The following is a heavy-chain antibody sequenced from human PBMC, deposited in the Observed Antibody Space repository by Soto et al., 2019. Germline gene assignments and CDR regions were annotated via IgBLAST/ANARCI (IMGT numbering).Heavy chain of an antibody. CDR2: IYYSGST. CDR1: GGSISSSSYY. CDR3: ARQIAAHPSTLSVGYFDL. V-gene: IGHV4-39*01. D-gene: IGHD6-6*01. Sequence: QLQLQESGPGLVKPSETLSLTCTVSGGSISSSSYYWGWIRQPPGKGLEWIGSIYYSGSTYYNPYLECRDPISVDTSKNQFSLNLSSVTAADTAVYYCARQIAAHPSTLSVGYFDLWGRGTLVTVSS. J-gene: IGHJ2*01.